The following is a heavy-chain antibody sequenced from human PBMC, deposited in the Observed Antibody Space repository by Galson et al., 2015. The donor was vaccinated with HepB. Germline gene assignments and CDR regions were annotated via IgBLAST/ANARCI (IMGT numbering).Heavy chain of an antibody. J-gene: IGHJ3*02. CDR2: IYSGGST. CDR1: GFTVSSNY. CDR3: ARNNLNYYDSSGYWSTQSVAGAFDI. Sequence: SLRLSCAASGFTVSSNYMSWVRQAPGKGLEWVSVIYSGGSTYYADSVKGRFTIPRDNSKNTLYLQMNSLRAEDTAVYYCARNNLNYYDSSGYWSTQSVAGAFDIWGRGTMVTVSS. V-gene: IGHV3-66*01. D-gene: IGHD3-22*01.